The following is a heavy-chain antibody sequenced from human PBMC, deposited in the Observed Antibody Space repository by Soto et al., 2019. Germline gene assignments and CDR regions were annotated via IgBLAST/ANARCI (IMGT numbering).Heavy chain of an antibody. CDR2: IIPILGIA. CDR1: GGTFSSYT. D-gene: IGHD5-18*01. CDR3: AGVSRSAMVVDY. Sequence: QVQLVQSGAEVKKPGSSVKVSCKASGGTFSSYTISWVRQAPGQGLEWMGRIIPILGIANYAQKFQGRVTITADKATSTAYMELSSLRSEDTAVYYCAGVSRSAMVVDYWGQGTLVTVSS. V-gene: IGHV1-69*02. J-gene: IGHJ4*02.